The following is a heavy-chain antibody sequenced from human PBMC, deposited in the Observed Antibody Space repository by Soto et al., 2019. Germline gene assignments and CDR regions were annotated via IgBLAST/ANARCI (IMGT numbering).Heavy chain of an antibody. J-gene: IGHJ1*01. V-gene: IGHV4-31*03. CDR2: IYYSGST. CDR3: AIYDSSGSRGFQH. CDR1: GGSISSGGYY. D-gene: IGHD3-22*01. Sequence: QVQLQESGPGLVKPSQTLSLTCTVSGGSISSGGYYWSWIRQHPGKGLEWIGYIYYSGSTYYHPSPKSRVTISVDTSKNQFSLKLSSVTAADTAVYYCAIYDSSGSRGFQHWGQGTLVTVSS.